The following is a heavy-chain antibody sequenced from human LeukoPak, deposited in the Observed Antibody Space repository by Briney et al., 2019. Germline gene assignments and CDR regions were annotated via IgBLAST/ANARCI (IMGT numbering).Heavy chain of an antibody. V-gene: IGHV4-39*07. D-gene: IGHD3-22*01. CDR2: IYYTGTT. CDR1: GGSISINSYY. CDR3: ARGGYYYDSSGPSPPHDY. Sequence: YPSETLSLTCTVSGGSISINSYYWAWIRQPPGKGLEWIGSIYYTGTTYYNPSLKNRVTISVDTSNNQFSLRLTSVTAADTAVYYCARGGYYYDSSGPSPPHDYWGQGTLVTVSS. J-gene: IGHJ4*02.